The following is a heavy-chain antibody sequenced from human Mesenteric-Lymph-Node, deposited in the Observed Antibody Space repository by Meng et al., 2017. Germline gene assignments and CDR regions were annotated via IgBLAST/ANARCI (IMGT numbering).Heavy chain of an antibody. CDR2: ISYDGSNK. J-gene: IGHJ4*02. CDR1: GFTFSSYA. Sequence: GESLKISCAASGFTFSSYAMHWVRQAPGKGLKWVAVISYDGSNKYYADSVKGRFTISRDNSNNTLHLQMSSLTAEDTAVYYCARDHYTTGWYIFLDYWGQGTLVTVSS. D-gene: IGHD6-19*01. V-gene: IGHV3-30*04. CDR3: ARDHYTTGWYIFLDY.